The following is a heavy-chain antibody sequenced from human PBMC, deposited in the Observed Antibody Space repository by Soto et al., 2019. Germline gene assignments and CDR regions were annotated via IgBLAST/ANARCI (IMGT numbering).Heavy chain of an antibody. CDR3: VRDRGHNSGYYELFDS. D-gene: IGHD3-22*01. Sequence: QVQLVESGGGVVQPGRSLRLSCAASGFTFSYYAMHWVRQAPGKGLEWVALISYDGSDNLYADYVKGRFTISRDNSKNTLLLQMNSLRAEDTAVYFCVRDRGHNSGYYELFDSWGQGTLVTVSS. CDR1: GFTFSYYA. V-gene: IGHV3-30*14. CDR2: ISYDGSDN. J-gene: IGHJ4*02.